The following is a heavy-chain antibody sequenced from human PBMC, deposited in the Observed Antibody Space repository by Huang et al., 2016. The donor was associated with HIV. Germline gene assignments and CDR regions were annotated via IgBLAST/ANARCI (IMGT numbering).Heavy chain of an antibody. D-gene: IGHD3-10*01. CDR3: ARGGSHFAGWDGFPVHPLDL. J-gene: IGHJ3*01. V-gene: IGHV4-39*01. CDR1: GGSISSRTYY. Sequence: QTRLQESGPGLVKPSETLSLTCTVSGGSISSRTYYWAWIRQPPGKGLEWIGNFYYSGGNYYSPSLSSRITMSLDTSRNQFSLRLTSVTAADTAVYYCARGGSHFAGWDGFPVHPLDLWGRGTMVTVSS. CDR2: FYYSGGN.